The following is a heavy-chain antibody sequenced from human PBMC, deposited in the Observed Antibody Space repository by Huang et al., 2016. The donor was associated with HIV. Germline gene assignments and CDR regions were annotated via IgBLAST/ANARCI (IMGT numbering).Heavy chain of an antibody. CDR3: AKDLTYTFGRHFDF. J-gene: IGHJ4*02. Sequence: QVQLVESGGGVVQPGGSLRLSCTASGFTFGSFGMHWVRQAPGKGLEWVAFIRYDGNNDYYAGSERGRFTISRDNSKDTLYLKMNRLRPDDSAVYYCAKDLTYTFGRHFDFWGRGTLVTVSS. V-gene: IGHV3-30*02. D-gene: IGHD3-3*01. CDR1: GFTFGSFG. CDR2: IRYDGNND.